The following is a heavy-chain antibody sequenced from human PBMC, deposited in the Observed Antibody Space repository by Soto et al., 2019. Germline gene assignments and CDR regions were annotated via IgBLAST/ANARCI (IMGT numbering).Heavy chain of an antibody. Sequence: QVHLVQSGAEVKKPGASVKVSCKASGYTFTSYGITWVRQAPGQGLEWMGWISAHNGNTDYAQKLQGRVIVTRDTSTRTSYMELSSLRSDDTAVYYCARGREGDYWGQGALVTVSS. J-gene: IGHJ4*02. V-gene: IGHV1-18*01. CDR2: ISAHNGNT. CDR1: GYTFTSYG. CDR3: ARGREGDY.